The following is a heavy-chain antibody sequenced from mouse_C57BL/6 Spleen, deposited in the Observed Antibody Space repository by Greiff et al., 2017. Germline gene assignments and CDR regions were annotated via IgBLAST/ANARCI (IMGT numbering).Heavy chain of an antibody. Sequence: QVQLQQPGAELVKPGASVKLSCKASGYTFTSYWMHWVKQRPGQGLEWIGMIHPNSGSTNYNEKFKSKATLTVDKSSSTAYMQRSSLTSEDSAVYYCARVYYGSSPDYWGQGTTLTVSS. CDR1: GYTFTSYW. CDR3: ARVYYGSSPDY. J-gene: IGHJ2*01. V-gene: IGHV1-64*01. D-gene: IGHD1-1*01. CDR2: IHPNSGST.